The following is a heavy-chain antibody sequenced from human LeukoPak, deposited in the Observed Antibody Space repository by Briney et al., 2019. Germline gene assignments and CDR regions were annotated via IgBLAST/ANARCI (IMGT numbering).Heavy chain of an antibody. D-gene: IGHD3-3*02. J-gene: IGHJ6*02. CDR1: GFTFSSYA. CDR2: ISYDGSNK. CDR3: AKLGPLGMDV. V-gene: IGHV3-30*01. Sequence: PGGSLRLSCAASGFTFSSYAMHWVRQAPGKGLEWVAVISYDGSNKYYADSVKGRFTISRDNSKNTLYLQMNSLRAEDTAVYHCAKLGPLGMDVWGQGTTVTVSS.